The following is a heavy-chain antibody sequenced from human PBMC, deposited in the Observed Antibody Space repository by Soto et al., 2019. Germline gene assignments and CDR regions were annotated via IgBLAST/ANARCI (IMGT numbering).Heavy chain of an antibody. J-gene: IGHJ4*02. V-gene: IGHV4-31*03. CDR3: AKSHGGSGSYDY. CDR1: GGSISSGGYY. Sequence: SETLSLTCTVSGGSISSGGYYWSWIRQHPGKGLEWIGYIYYSGSTYYNPSLKSRVTISVDTSKNQFSLKLSSVTAADTAVYYCAKSHGGSGSYDYWGQGTLVTVSS. D-gene: IGHD3-10*01. CDR2: IYYSGST.